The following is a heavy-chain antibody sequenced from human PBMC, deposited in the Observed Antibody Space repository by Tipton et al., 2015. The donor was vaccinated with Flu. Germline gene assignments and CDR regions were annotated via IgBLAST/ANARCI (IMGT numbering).Heavy chain of an antibody. J-gene: IGHJ4*02. Sequence: TLSLTCTVSGGSVSSGSYYWSWIRQPPGKGLGWIGYIYYSGSTNYNPSLKSRVTISVDTSKNQFSLKLSSVTAADTAVYYCARGDFWSGYYVDYWGQGTLVTVSS. V-gene: IGHV4-61*01. D-gene: IGHD3-3*01. CDR3: ARGDFWSGYYVDY. CDR2: IYYSGST. CDR1: GGSVSSGSYY.